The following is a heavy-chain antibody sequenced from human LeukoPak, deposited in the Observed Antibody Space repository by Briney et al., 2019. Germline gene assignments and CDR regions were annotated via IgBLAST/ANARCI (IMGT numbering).Heavy chain of an antibody. CDR3: ASVRRGFGESSKYYSYYYMDV. CDR2: IYTSGST. D-gene: IGHD3-10*01. Sequence: SETLSLTCTVSGGSISSGPYYWSWIRQPAGKGLEWIGRIYTSGSTNYNPSLKSRVTISLDTSKNQFSLKLSAVTAADTAVYFCASVRRGFGESSKYYSYYYMDVWGNGTTVTISS. V-gene: IGHV4-61*02. CDR1: GGSISSGPYY. J-gene: IGHJ6*03.